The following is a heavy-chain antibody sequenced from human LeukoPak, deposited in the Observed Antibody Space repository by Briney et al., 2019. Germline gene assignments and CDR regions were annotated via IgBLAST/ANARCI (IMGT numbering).Heavy chain of an antibody. J-gene: IGHJ4*02. V-gene: IGHV3-21*01. Sequence: GGSLRLSCAASGFTFSSYSMNWVRQAPGKGLEWVSSISSSSSYIYYADSVKGRFTISRDNAKNSLYLQMNSLRAEDTAVYYCARDGLYYDFWSGYYPPNYFDYWGQGTLVAVSS. CDR1: GFTFSSYS. CDR3: ARDGLYYDFWSGYYPPNYFDY. CDR2: ISSSSSYI. D-gene: IGHD3-3*01.